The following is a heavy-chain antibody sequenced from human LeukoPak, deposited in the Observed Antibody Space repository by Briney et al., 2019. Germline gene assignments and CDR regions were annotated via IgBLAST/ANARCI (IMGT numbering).Heavy chain of an antibody. V-gene: IGHV3-74*01. CDR2: INSDGSRT. CDR1: GFTFSSYW. CDR3: TTTRLADAFYFDY. Sequence: PGGSLRLSCAASGFTFSSYWMHWVRQAPGQGLVWVSRINSDGSRTTYADAVKGRFTVSRDNAKSTLYLQMNSLRAEDTAVYYCTTTRLADAFYFDYWGQGTLVTVSS. J-gene: IGHJ4*02. D-gene: IGHD1/OR15-1a*01.